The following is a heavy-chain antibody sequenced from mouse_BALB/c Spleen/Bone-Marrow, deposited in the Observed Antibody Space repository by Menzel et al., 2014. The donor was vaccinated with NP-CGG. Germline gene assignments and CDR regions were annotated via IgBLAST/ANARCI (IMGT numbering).Heavy chain of an antibody. CDR3: ARDENYYGNYGTMDY. CDR2: IWAGGST. V-gene: IGHV2-9*02. J-gene: IGHJ4*01. Sequence: VQLQQSGPGLVSPSQRLSITCTVSGFSLTSYGLHWVRQPPGKGLEWLGVIWAGGSTNYNSALMSRLSISKDSSKSQVFLKMNSLQTDDTAMYYCARDENYYGNYGTMDYWGQGTSVTVSS. D-gene: IGHD2-1*01. CDR1: GFSLTSYG.